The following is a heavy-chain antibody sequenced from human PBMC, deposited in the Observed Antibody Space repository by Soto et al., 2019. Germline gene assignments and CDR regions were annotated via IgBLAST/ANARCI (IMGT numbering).Heavy chain of an antibody. D-gene: IGHD2-2*01. CDR3: ARARLDTPALDY. J-gene: IGHJ4*02. Sequence: PGGSLSLSCPGSGFPFNSLSLHWVRQGPDKGLEWVAVVSYDGKDTYYADSVKGRFTISRDNSKNTRYLQMNSLRAEDTAVYYCARARLDTPALDYWGQGTLVTVSS. V-gene: IGHV3-30*04. CDR1: GFPFNSLS. CDR2: VSYDGKDT.